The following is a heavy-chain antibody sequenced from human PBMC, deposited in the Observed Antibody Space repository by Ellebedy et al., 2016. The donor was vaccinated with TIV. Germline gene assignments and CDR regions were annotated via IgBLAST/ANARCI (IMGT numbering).Heavy chain of an antibody. CDR3: ARPTYADLDF. CDR1: GYSFSSYN. CDR2: IHAGTGNT. Sequence: ASVKVSCXASGYSFSSYNIHWVRQAPGQSLEWLGFIHAGTGNTKYSLKFQGTVTFSRETSANVAYMELTSLMSEDTAIYYCARPTYADLDFWGQGTLVTVSS. D-gene: IGHD3-16*01. J-gene: IGHJ1*01. V-gene: IGHV1-3*01.